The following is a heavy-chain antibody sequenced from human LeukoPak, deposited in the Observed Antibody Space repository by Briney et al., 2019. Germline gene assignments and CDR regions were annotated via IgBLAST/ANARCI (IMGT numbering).Heavy chain of an antibody. CDR1: GGSISSYY. J-gene: IGHJ4*02. CDR3: ARFDYYDSSGAFDY. CDR2: IYYSGST. D-gene: IGHD3-22*01. V-gene: IGHV4-59*01. Sequence: SETLSLTCTASGGSISSYYWSWIRQPPGKGLEWIGYIYYSGSTNYNPSLKSRVTISVDTSKNQFSLKLSSVTAADTAVYYCARFDYYDSSGAFDYWGQGTLVTVSS.